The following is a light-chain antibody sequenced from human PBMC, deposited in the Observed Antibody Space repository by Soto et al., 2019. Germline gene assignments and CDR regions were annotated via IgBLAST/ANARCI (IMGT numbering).Light chain of an antibody. Sequence: EIVLTQSPATLSLSPGERATLSCRASQSVSSYLAWYKQKPGQAPRLLIYDASNRATGVPARFSGSGSGTDFTLTISGLEPEDSAVYYCQQRSNWPPWTFGQGTKVEIK. V-gene: IGKV3-11*01. CDR1: QSVSSY. J-gene: IGKJ1*01. CDR3: QQRSNWPPWT. CDR2: DAS.